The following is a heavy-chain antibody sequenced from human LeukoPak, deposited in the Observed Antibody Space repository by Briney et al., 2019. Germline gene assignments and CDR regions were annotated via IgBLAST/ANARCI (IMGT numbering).Heavy chain of an antibody. V-gene: IGHV3-33*01. CDR3: ASDVYNLNDVGNSHYYYYGMDV. CDR1: GFTFSSYG. D-gene: IGHD1-1*01. J-gene: IGHJ6*02. Sequence: GGSLRLSCAASGFTFSSYGMHWVRQAPGKGLEWVAVIWYDGSNNYYADSVKGRFTISRDNSKNTVYLQMNSLRAEDTAVYYCASDVYNLNDVGNSHYYYYGMDVWGQGTTVTVSS. CDR2: IWYDGSNN.